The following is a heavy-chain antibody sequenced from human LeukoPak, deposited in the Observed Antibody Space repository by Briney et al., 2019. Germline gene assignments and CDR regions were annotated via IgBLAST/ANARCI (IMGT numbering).Heavy chain of an antibody. CDR2: IYTSGST. CDR1: GGSISSYY. Sequence: SETLSLTCTVSGGSISSYYWTWIRQPAGKGLEWIGHIYTSGSTYYNPSLKSRVTVSVDTSKNQFSLKLSSVTAADTAMYYCARDAGLTYFDYWGQGTLVTVSS. J-gene: IGHJ4*02. V-gene: IGHV4-4*07. CDR3: ARDAGLTYFDY. D-gene: IGHD3-22*01.